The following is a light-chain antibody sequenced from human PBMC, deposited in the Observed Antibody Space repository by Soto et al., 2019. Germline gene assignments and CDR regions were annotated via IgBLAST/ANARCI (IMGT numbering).Light chain of an antibody. CDR3: QAWDSSTAP. J-gene: IGLJ2*01. CDR2: QDS. CDR1: KLGDKF. Sequence: SYELSQPPSVSVSPGQTASITCSGDKLGDKFACWYQQKPGQSPVLVIYQDSKRPSGIPERFSGSNSGSTATLTISGTQTLDEADYYCQAWDSSTAPFGGGTQLTVL. V-gene: IGLV3-1*01.